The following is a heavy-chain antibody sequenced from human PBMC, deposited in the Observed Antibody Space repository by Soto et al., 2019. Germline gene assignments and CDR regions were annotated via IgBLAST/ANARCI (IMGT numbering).Heavy chain of an antibody. Sequence: QVQLVQSGAEVKKPGASVKVSCKASGYTFTSYYMHWVRQAPGQGLEWMGIINPSGGSTSYAQKFQGRVTMTRDTSTSTVYMELSSLRSEDTAVYYCARGHYSQSVVVVAASNEVYDYWGQGTLVTVSS. CDR2: INPSGGST. CDR1: GYTFTSYY. CDR3: ARGHYSQSVVVVAASNEVYDY. J-gene: IGHJ4*02. D-gene: IGHD2-15*01. V-gene: IGHV1-46*01.